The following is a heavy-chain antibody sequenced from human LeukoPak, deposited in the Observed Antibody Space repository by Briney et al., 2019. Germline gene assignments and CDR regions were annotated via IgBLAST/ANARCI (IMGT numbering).Heavy chain of an antibody. J-gene: IGHJ6*02. Sequence: ASVKVSCKASGNTFTSYYMHWVRQAPGQGLEWIGIINPSGGSTTYAQKFQGRVTMTRDTSTSTVYMELSSLRSEDTAVYYCARELMYSSSPWYYGMDVWGQGTTVTVSS. CDR2: INPSGGST. D-gene: IGHD6-13*01. CDR1: GNTFTSYY. CDR3: ARELMYSSSPWYYGMDV. V-gene: IGHV1-46*01.